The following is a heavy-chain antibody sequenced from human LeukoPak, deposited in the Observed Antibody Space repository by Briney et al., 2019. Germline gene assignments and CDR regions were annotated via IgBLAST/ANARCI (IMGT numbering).Heavy chain of an antibody. CDR3: ARRAACCGGDCYADY. CDR2: ISAYNGNT. V-gene: IGHV1-18*01. Sequence: ASVKVSCKASGYTFTSYGISWVRQAPGQGLEWMGWISAYNGNTNYAQKLQGRVTMTTDTSTSTAYMELRSLRSDDTAVYYCARRAACCGGDCYADYWGQGTLVTVSS. J-gene: IGHJ4*02. D-gene: IGHD2-21*02. CDR1: GYTFTSYG.